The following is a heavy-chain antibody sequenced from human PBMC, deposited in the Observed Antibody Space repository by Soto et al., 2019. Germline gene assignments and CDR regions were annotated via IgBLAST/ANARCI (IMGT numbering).Heavy chain of an antibody. CDR2: IIPIFGTA. CDR1: GGTFSSYA. V-gene: IGHV1-69*12. CDR3: ASALFRYCISTSCYCGMDV. J-gene: IGHJ6*02. D-gene: IGHD2-2*01. Sequence: QVQLVQSGAAVKKPGSSVKVSCKASGGTFSSYAISWVRQAPGQGLEWMGGIIPIFGTANYAQKFQGRVTITADESTSTAYMELSSLRSEDTAVYYCASALFRYCISTSCYCGMDVWGQGTTVTVSS.